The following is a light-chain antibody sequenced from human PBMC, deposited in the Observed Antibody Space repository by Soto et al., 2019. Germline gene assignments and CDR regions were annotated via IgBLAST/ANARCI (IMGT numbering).Light chain of an antibody. Sequence: EIVLTQSPGTLSLSPGDRASFSCRASQSVGSDYLGWYQHKPGQAPRLLIRAPSRWATGIPDRFSGSGSGRDFTLTITNLDPEDSAVYFGQQHVTSPRTFGQGTKLEIK. CDR2: APS. V-gene: IGKV3-20*01. CDR1: QSVGSDY. CDR3: QQHVTSPRT. J-gene: IGKJ2*01.